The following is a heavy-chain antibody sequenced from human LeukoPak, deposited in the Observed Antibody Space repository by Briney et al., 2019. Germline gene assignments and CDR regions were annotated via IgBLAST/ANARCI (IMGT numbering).Heavy chain of an antibody. CDR3: ARVERNTVDY. CDR2: IYYSGST. V-gene: IGHV4-61*01. J-gene: IGHJ4*02. D-gene: IGHD5-24*01. Sequence: SETLSLTCTVSGGSVSSGSYYWSWIRQPPGKGLEWIGYIYYSGSTNYNPSLKSRVTISVDTSKNQFSLKLSSVTAADTAVYYCARVERNTVDYWGQGTLVTVSS. CDR1: GGSVSSGSYY.